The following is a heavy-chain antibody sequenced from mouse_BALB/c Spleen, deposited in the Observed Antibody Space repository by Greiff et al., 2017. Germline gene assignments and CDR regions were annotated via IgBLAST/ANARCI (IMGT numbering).Heavy chain of an antibody. CDR3: ARTMITTGGFAY. J-gene: IGHJ3*01. D-gene: IGHD2-4*01. CDR2: ISSGSSTI. Sequence: EVQRVESGGGLVQPGGSRKLSCAASGFTFSSFGMHWVRQAPEKGLEWVAYISSGSSTIYYADTVKGRFTISRDNPKNTLFLQMTSLRSEDTAMYYCARTMITTGGFAYWGQGTLVTVSA. CDR1: GFTFSSFG. V-gene: IGHV5-17*02.